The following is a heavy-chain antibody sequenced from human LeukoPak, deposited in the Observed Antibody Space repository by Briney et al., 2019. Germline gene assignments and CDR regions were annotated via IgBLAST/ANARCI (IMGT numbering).Heavy chain of an antibody. Sequence: SETLSLTCAVYGGSFSGYYWSWIRQPPGKGLEWIGEINHSGSTNYNPSLKSRVTISVDASKNQFSLKLSSVTAADTAVYYCARRQWLVPFDYWGQGTLVTVSS. CDR1: GGSFSGYY. D-gene: IGHD6-19*01. CDR3: ARRQWLVPFDY. CDR2: INHSGST. V-gene: IGHV4-34*01. J-gene: IGHJ4*02.